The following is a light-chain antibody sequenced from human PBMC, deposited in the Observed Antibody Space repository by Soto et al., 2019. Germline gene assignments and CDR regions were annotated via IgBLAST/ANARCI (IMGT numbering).Light chain of an antibody. V-gene: IGLV2-14*01. CDR2: EVN. Sequence: QSVLTQPASVSGSPGQSITISCTGTSSDVGGYNFVSWYQQHPGKAPRLMIFEVNNRPSGVSDRFSGSKSGNTASLTISGLQAEDEADYYCRSYTFSSTLVVFGGGTKLTVL. CDR3: RSYTFSSTLVV. CDR1: SSDVGGYNF. J-gene: IGLJ3*02.